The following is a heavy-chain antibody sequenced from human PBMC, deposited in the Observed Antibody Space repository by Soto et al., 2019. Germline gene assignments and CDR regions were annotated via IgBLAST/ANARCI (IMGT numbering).Heavy chain of an antibody. CDR1: VFTFISYA. V-gene: IGHV3-23*01. J-gene: IGHJ3*02. CDR2: ISGSGGST. D-gene: IGHD4-17*01. CDR3: AKDTESTVQAFDI. Sequence: PGWSLRLSCAASVFTFISYAMSWVRQAPGKGLEWVSAISGSGGSTYYADSVKGRFTISRDNSKNTLYLQMNSLRAEDTAVYYCAKDTESTVQAFDIWGQGTMVTVSS.